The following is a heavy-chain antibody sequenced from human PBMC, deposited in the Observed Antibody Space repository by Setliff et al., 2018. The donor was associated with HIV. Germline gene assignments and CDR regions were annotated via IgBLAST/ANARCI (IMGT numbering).Heavy chain of an antibody. Sequence: GSLRLSCAASGFTFSSYSMNWVRQAPGKGLEWIGSIYHSGSTYYNPSLKSRVTISVDTSKNQFSLKVSSVTAADTALYFCAREHLYYNFWSGSHGSPDFNYWGQGTLVTVSS. J-gene: IGHJ4*02. CDR1: GFTFSSYS. CDR2: IYHSGST. CDR3: AREHLYYNFWSGSHGSPDFNY. D-gene: IGHD3-3*01. V-gene: IGHV4-38-2*02.